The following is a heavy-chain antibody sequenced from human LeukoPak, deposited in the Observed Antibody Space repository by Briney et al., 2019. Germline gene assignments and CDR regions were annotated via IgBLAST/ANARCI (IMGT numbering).Heavy chain of an antibody. Sequence: PSETLSLTCTVSGGSISSYYWSWIRQPAGKGLEWIGRIYTSGSTNYNPSLKSRVTTSVDTSKNQFSLKLSSVTAADTAVYYCARDSVWFGESHDAFDIWGQGTMVTVSS. V-gene: IGHV4-4*07. CDR2: IYTSGST. CDR3: ARDSVWFGESHDAFDI. J-gene: IGHJ3*02. CDR1: GGSISSYY. D-gene: IGHD3-10*01.